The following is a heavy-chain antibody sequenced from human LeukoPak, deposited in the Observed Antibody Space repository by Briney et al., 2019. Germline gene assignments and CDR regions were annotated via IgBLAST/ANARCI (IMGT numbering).Heavy chain of an antibody. CDR1: GFTFSSSA. CDR3: AKEGMTVDTAMVTFDY. Sequence: GGSLRLSCAASGFTFSSSAMSWVRQAPGRGREGVSPISGSGGGTYYADSGKGRFTISRDNSKNTLYLQMNSLRAEDTAVYYCAKEGMTVDTAMVTFDYWGQGTLVTVSS. V-gene: IGHV3-23*01. CDR2: ISGSGGGT. J-gene: IGHJ4*02. D-gene: IGHD5-18*01.